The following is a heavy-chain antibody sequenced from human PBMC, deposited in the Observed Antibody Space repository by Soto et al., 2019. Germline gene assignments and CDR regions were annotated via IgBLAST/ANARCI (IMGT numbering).Heavy chain of an antibody. D-gene: IGHD3-22*01. J-gene: IGHJ4*02. CDR2: IYYSGST. CDR1: GGSISSGDYY. V-gene: IGHV4-30-4*02. CDR3: ARDRRGYYDPEQGFDY. Sequence: PSETLSLTCTVSGGSISSGDYYWHWIRQPPGKGLECIGYIYYSGSTYYNPSLKSRVTISVDTSKNQFSLKLSSVTAADTAVYYCARDRRGYYDPEQGFDYWGQGTLVTVS.